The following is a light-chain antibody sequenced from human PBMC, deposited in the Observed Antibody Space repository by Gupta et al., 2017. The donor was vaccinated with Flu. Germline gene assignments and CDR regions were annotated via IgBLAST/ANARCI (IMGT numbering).Light chain of an antibody. CDR3: SSYAGSNKWV. J-gene: IGLJ3*02. CDR2: EVS. V-gene: IGLV2-8*01. Sequence: SSDVGGNKYVSWYQQNPGEAPKLMIFEVSERPSGVPDRFSGSKSGNTASLTVSGLQAEDEAQYYCSSYAGSNKWVFGGGTKLTVL. CDR1: SSDVGGNKY.